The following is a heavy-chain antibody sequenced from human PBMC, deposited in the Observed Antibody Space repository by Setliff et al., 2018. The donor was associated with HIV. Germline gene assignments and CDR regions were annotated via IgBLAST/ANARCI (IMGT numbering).Heavy chain of an antibody. D-gene: IGHD1-26*01. CDR1: GFSLSKSGMC. CDR2: IDWDDDK. CDR3: ARMISYSPYFDY. Sequence: SGRTLVNPTQTLTLTCTFSGFSLSKSGMCVSWIRQPPGKALEWLARIDWDDDKYYSTSLKTRLTISKDTSKNQVVLKMTNVDPVDTATYYCARMISYSPYFDYWGQGTLVTVSS. V-gene: IGHV2-70*11. J-gene: IGHJ4*02.